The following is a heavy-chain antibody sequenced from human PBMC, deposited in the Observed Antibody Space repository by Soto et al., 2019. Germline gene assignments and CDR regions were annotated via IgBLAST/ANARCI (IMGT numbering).Heavy chain of an antibody. CDR2: IIATFGTA. D-gene: IGHD2-2*01. J-gene: IGHJ4*01. CDR1: GFTFSNYG. V-gene: IGHV1-69*06. Sequence: SVKVSCKTSGFTFSNYGLRWVRPARGQGLEWMGGIIATFGTADYPQKFQDRVTITADISTSTTYMELSRLRSEDTAVYYCVRSGDVAAINRKHYLLYWG. CDR3: VRSGDVAAINRKHYLLY.